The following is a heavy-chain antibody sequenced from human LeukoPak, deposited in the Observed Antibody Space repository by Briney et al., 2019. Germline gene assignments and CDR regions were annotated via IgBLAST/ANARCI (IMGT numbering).Heavy chain of an antibody. CDR1: GYTFTSYA. Sequence: ASVKVSCKASGYTFTSYAMHWVRQAPGQRLEWMGWINAGNGNTKYSQKFQGRVTITRDTSASTAYMELRSLRSDDTAVYYCARDLERYYDLEGRSGYWGQGTLVTVSS. V-gene: IGHV1-3*01. D-gene: IGHD3-3*01. CDR2: INAGNGNT. CDR3: ARDLERYYDLEGRSGY. J-gene: IGHJ4*02.